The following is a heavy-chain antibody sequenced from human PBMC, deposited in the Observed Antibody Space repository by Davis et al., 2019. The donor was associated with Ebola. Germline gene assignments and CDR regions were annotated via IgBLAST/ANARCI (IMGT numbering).Heavy chain of an antibody. CDR3: ARKVTVTTNYFDY. D-gene: IGHD4-17*01. Sequence: AASVKVSCKASGGTFSSYAISWVRQAPGQGLEWMGRIIPILGIANYAQKFQGRVTITADKSTSTAYMELSSLRSEDTAVYYCARKVTVTTNYFDYWGQGTLVTVSS. J-gene: IGHJ4*02. CDR1: GGTFSSYA. CDR2: IIPILGIA. V-gene: IGHV1-69*04.